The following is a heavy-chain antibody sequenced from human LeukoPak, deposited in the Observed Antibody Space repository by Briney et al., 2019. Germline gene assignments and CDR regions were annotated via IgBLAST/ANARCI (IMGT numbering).Heavy chain of an antibody. CDR2: INNDGSST. J-gene: IGHJ4*02. V-gene: IGHV3-74*01. CDR3: ACYGIAPPY. D-gene: IGHD2-15*01. Sequence: GGSLRLSCAASGFTFSNYWMHWVRQAPGKGLVWVSHINNDGSSTSYADSVKGRFTISRDNVKNTLYLQMKSLRTEDTAVYYCACYGIAPPYWGQGTLVTVSS. CDR1: GFTFSNYW.